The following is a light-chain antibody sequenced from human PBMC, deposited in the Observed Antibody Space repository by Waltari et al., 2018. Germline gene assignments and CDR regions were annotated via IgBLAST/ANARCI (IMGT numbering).Light chain of an antibody. J-gene: IGLJ2*01. V-gene: IGLV3-21*01. Sequence: SYVLTQPPSASVAPGKTATIACGGNNVGGKSVQWYQQKPGQAPVLVVQDDNACPSGMPDRVARSNSADKATLTISRVEVGDEADYYSHVWDSSHETVVVGGGTKLTVL. CDR1: NVGGKS. CDR2: DDN. CDR3: HVWDSSHETVV.